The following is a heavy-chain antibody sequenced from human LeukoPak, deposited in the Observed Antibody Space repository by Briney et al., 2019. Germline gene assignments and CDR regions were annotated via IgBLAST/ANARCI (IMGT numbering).Heavy chain of an antibody. CDR2: IYSRGST. CDR1: GFTVSNNY. V-gene: IGHV3-66*03. Sequence: PGGSLRLSYTASGFTVSNNYMRWVRQAPGKGLEGVSSIYSRGSTSYVDSVKRRFTISRDNSKNTLFLQMNSLRVEDTAVYYCARDYYGPWGQGTLVTVSS. CDR3: ARDYYGP. J-gene: IGHJ5*02. D-gene: IGHD3-22*01.